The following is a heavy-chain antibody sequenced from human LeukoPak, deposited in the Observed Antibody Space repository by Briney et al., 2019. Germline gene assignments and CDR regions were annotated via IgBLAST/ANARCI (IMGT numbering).Heavy chain of an antibody. CDR2: IRSKAYGGTT. CDR3: TRVSTATFNY. J-gene: IGHJ4*02. D-gene: IGHD5/OR15-5a*01. CDR1: GFTFGDYA. Sequence: PGRSPRLSCTSSGFTFGDYAMSWVRQAPGKGLEWVGFIRSKAYGGTTEYAASVKGRFTISRDDSKTIAYLQMNSLKTEDTAVYYCTRVSTATFNYWGQGTLVTVSS. V-gene: IGHV3-49*04.